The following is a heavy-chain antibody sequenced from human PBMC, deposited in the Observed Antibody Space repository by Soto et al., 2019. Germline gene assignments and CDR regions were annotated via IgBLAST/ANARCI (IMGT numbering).Heavy chain of an antibody. V-gene: IGHV3-48*02. CDR1: GFTFSSYS. CDR3: ARGGRQVVILHYFDY. CDR2: ISSSSSTI. D-gene: IGHD3-22*01. Sequence: GGSLRLSCAASGFTFSSYSMNWVRQAPGKGLEWVSYISSSSSTIYYADSVKGRFTISRDNAKNSLYLQMNSLRDEDTAVYYCARGGRQVVILHYFDYWGQGTLVTVSS. J-gene: IGHJ4*02.